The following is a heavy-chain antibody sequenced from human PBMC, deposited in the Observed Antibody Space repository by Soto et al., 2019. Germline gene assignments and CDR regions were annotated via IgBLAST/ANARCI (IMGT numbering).Heavy chain of an antibody. D-gene: IGHD3-22*01. CDR1: GFTFSSYA. Sequence: GGSLRLSCAASGFTFSSYAMSWVRQAPGKGLEWVSAISGSGGSTYYADSVKGRFTISRDNSKNTLYLQMNSLRAEDTAVYYCAKEEYYYDSSRYTQAWFVPWGPGPLVTVSS. CDR2: ISGSGGST. V-gene: IGHV3-23*01. CDR3: AKEEYYYDSSRYTQAWFVP. J-gene: IGHJ5*02.